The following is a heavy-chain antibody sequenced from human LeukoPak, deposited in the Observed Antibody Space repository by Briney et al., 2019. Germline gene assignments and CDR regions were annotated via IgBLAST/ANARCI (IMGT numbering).Heavy chain of an antibody. J-gene: IGHJ6*04. V-gene: IGHV3-21*01. CDR3: AELGITMIGGV. Sequence: GGSLRLSCAASGFTFSSYSMNWVRQSPGKRLEWVASISGKSTTSFYADSVRGRFTISRDNAKNSLYLQMNSLRAEDTAVYYCAELGITMIGGVWGKGTTVTISS. D-gene: IGHD3-10*02. CDR2: ISGKSTTS. CDR1: GFTFSSYS.